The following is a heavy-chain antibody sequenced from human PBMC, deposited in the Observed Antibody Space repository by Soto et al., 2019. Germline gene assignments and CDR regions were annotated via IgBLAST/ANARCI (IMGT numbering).Heavy chain of an antibody. D-gene: IGHD3-16*01. CDR1: GYSFTNND. CDR3: ARMATFGSLNWFDP. Sequence: ASVKVSCKSSGYSFTNNDVSWVRQATGQGLEWMGWMNPGSGDTGYAQKFQGRVTMTRDISIATAYMELSSLRSDDTAIYYCARMATFGSLNWFDPWGQGTLVTVSS. CDR2: MNPGSGDT. J-gene: IGHJ5*02. V-gene: IGHV1-8*01.